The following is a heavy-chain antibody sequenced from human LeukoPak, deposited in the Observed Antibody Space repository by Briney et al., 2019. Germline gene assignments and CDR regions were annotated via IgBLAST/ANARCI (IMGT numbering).Heavy chain of an antibody. CDR2: IYTSGST. J-gene: IGHJ4*02. Sequence: SETLSLTCTVSGGSISSGSYYWSWIRQPAGKGLEWIGRIYTSGSTNYNPSLKSRVTISVDTSKNQFSLKLSSVTAADTAVYYCARSINDFWSGYPDYWGQGTLVTVSS. CDR1: GGSISSGSYY. V-gene: IGHV4-61*02. CDR3: ARSINDFWSGYPDY. D-gene: IGHD3-3*01.